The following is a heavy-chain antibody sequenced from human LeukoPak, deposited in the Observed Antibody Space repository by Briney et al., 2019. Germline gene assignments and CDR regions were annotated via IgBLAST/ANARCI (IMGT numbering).Heavy chain of an antibody. Sequence: GGSLRLSCAASGFTFSSYGMHWVRQAPGKGLEWVAFMRYDGSNQYYADSVKGRVTISRDTSKNTLYLQMNSLRGEDTAVYYCAKDGYSSGNYYRGWFDPWGQGTLVTVSS. D-gene: IGHD3-10*01. CDR2: MRYDGSNQ. CDR3: AKDGYSSGNYYRGWFDP. V-gene: IGHV3-30*02. J-gene: IGHJ5*02. CDR1: GFTFSSYG.